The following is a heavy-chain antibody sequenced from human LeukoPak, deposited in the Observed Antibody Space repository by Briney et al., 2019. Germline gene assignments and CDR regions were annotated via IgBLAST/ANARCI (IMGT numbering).Heavy chain of an antibody. J-gene: IGHJ4*02. V-gene: IGHV4-34*01. CDR2: INHSGST. CDR1: GGSFSGYY. D-gene: IGHD7-27*01. Sequence: SETLSLTCAAYGGSFSGYYWSWIRQPPGKGLEWIGEINHSGSTNYNPSLKSRVTISVDTSKNQFSLKLSSVTAADTAVYYCASAHGDTPSVDYWGQGTLVTVSS. CDR3: ASAHGDTPSVDY.